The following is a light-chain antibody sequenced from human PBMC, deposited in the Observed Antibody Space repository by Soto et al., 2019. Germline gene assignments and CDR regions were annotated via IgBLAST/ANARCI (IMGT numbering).Light chain of an antibody. V-gene: IGKV1-5*03. CDR1: QTISSW. Sequence: DLQMTQSPSTLSGSVGDRVTITCRASQTISSWLAWYQQKPGKAPKLLIYKASTLKSGVPSRFSGSGSGTEFTLTISSLQPDDFATYYCQYYNSYSEAFGQGTKVDIK. CDR2: KAS. CDR3: QYYNSYSEA. J-gene: IGKJ1*01.